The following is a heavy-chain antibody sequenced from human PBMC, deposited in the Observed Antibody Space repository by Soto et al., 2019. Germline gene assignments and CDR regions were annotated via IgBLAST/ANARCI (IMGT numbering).Heavy chain of an antibody. CDR1: GFTFSSYM. V-gene: IGHV3-21*01. J-gene: IGHJ4*02. CDR2: ISSSSNYK. Sequence: EVQLVESGGGLVKPGGSLRLSCAASGFTFSSYMMNWVRQAPGKGLEWVSAISSSSNYKYYADSVKGRFTISGDNAKNSLYLQMNSLRAEDTAVYYCARDPSPYDFWSGYSVWGPDYWGQGTLVTVSS. D-gene: IGHD3-3*01. CDR3: ARDPSPYDFWSGYSVWGPDY.